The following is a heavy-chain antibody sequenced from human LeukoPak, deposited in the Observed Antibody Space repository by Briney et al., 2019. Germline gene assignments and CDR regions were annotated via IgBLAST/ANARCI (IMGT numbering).Heavy chain of an antibody. CDR2: IIPIPGIA. CDR3: ARKYYYYYGMDV. Sequence: SVKVSCKASGGTFSSYAISWVRQAPGQGLEWMGRIIPIPGIANYAQKFQGRITITADKSTSTAYMELSSLRSEDTAVYYCARKYYYYYGMDVWGQGTTVTVSS. V-gene: IGHV1-69*04. J-gene: IGHJ6*02. CDR1: GGTFSSYA.